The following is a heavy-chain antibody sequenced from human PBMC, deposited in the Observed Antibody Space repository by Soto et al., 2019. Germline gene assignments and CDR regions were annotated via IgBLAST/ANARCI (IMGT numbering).Heavy chain of an antibody. CDR3: AKYYYDSSGYSPYYFDY. Sequence: AGGSLRLSCAASGFTFISYAMSWVRQAPGKGLEWVSAISGSGGSTYYADSVKGRFTISRDNSKNTLYLQMNSLRAEDTAVYYCAKYYYDSSGYSPYYFDYWGQGTLVTV. D-gene: IGHD3-22*01. CDR2: ISGSGGST. V-gene: IGHV3-23*01. J-gene: IGHJ4*02. CDR1: GFTFISYA.